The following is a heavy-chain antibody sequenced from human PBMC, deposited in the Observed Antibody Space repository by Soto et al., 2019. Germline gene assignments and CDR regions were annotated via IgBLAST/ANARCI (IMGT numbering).Heavy chain of an antibody. J-gene: IGHJ4*02. CDR3: ASNSYGYTFYAY. D-gene: IGHD5-18*01. Sequence: QVQLQESGPGLVKPSPTLSLTCTVSGGSISSGDYYWSWIRQPPGKGLAWIGYIYYSGSTYYSPDLPSRVTIPVDTSKIKFSLKLSSVTAADTAVYYCASNSYGYTFYAYWGQGTLVTVSS. CDR2: IYYSGST. V-gene: IGHV4-30-4*01. CDR1: GGSISSGDYY.